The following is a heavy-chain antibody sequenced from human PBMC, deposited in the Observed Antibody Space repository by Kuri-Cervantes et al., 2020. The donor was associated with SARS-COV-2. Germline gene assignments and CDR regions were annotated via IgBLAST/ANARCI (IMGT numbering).Heavy chain of an antibody. CDR1: GYTFTSYY. CDR3: ARVAGSYYYYYGMDV. V-gene: IGHV1-46*01. CDR2: INPSGGST. Sequence: ASVKVSCKASGYTFTSYYMHWVRQAPGQGLEWMGIINPSGGSTSYAQKFQGRVTMTRDTSTSTVYMELSSLRSEDTAVYYCARVAGSYYYYYGMDVWGQGNTVTVSS. J-gene: IGHJ6*02. D-gene: IGHD2-15*01.